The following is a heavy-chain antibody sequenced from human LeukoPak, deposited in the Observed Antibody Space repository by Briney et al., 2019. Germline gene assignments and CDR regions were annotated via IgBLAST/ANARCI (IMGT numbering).Heavy chain of an antibody. Sequence: PSETLSLTCTVSGGSISSGDYYWSWIRQPPGKGLEWIGYIYYSGSTYYNPSLKSRVTISVDTSKNQFSRKLSSVTAADTAVYYCASSVEMATITGAFDIWGQGTMVTVSS. V-gene: IGHV4-30-4*01. D-gene: IGHD5-24*01. CDR2: IYYSGST. CDR1: GGSISSGDYY. J-gene: IGHJ3*02. CDR3: ASSVEMATITGAFDI.